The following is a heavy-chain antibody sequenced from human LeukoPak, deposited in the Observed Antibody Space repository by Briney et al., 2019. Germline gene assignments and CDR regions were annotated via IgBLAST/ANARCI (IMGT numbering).Heavy chain of an antibody. CDR2: IWYDGSNK. V-gene: IGHV3-33*06. D-gene: IGHD5-18*01. J-gene: IGHJ4*02. CDR1: GFTFSSYG. Sequence: GRSLRLSCAASGFTFSSYGMHWVRQAPDKGQELVAVIWYDGSNKYYADSVKGRFTISRDNSKNTLYLQMNSLRAEDTAVYYCAKDLVLRRGYSYGYFDYWGQGTLVTVSS. CDR3: AKDLVLRRGYSYGYFDY.